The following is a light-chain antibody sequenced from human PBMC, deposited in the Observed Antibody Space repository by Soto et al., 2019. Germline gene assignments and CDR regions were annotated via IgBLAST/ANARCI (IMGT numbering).Light chain of an antibody. Sequence: IRLSQSPSSLSESXGNRVTIDFRPRLGNSNFLAWYQQKPGTAPKIXXYAASTLQGGGPSRFSGSGSVTDFTRTISSRQPEDFATYYGQQLESYPSTFGGGTKVDIK. CDR3: QQLESYPST. CDR1: LGNSNF. V-gene: IGKV1-9*01. J-gene: IGKJ4*01. CDR2: AAS.